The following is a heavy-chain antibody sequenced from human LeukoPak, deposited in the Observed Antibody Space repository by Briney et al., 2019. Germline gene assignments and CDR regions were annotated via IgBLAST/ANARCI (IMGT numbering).Heavy chain of an antibody. V-gene: IGHV3-11*01. J-gene: IGHJ4*02. Sequence: GGPLRLSCAASGFTFSDYYMSWIRQAPGKGLEWVSYISNSASNIYYADSVKGRFTISRDNAKSSLYLQMNSLRAEDTAVYYCVRDSQKVSYYEPPDYWGQGTLVTVSS. D-gene: IGHD3-22*01. CDR1: GFTFSDYY. CDR2: ISNSASNI. CDR3: VRDSQKVSYYEPPDY.